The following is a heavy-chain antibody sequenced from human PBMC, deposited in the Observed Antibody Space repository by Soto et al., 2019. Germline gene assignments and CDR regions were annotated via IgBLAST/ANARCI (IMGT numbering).Heavy chain of an antibody. V-gene: IGHV1-2*04. CDR2: ISLYSDGT. CDR3: ARGKQWLSYGMDV. J-gene: IGHJ6*02. CDR1: GYTFSNYG. D-gene: IGHD6-19*01. Sequence: GASVKVSCKTSGYTFSNYGITWVRQAPGQPLEWLGWISLYSDGTSYAQKFQGWVTMTRDTSISTAYMELSRLRSDDTAVYYCARGKQWLSYGMDVWGQGTTVTVSS.